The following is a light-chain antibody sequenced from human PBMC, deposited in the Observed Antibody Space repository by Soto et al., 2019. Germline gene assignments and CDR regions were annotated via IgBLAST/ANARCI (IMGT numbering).Light chain of an antibody. CDR2: DVS. Sequence: DIVLTQSPGTLSVSPGERVTLSCRAAQGVTTNFAWYQQKSGQSPRLLIYDVSNRATGVPARFSGSGSETDFTLTISGLRSEDSAVYFCQQYNNWPFSFGQGTRLEI. CDR3: QQYNNWPFS. CDR1: QGVTTN. V-gene: IGKV3-15*01. J-gene: IGKJ5*01.